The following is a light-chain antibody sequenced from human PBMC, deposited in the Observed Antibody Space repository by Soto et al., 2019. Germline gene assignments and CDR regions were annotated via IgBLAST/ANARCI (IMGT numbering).Light chain of an antibody. CDR3: QQYSNWPRT. Sequence: EIVMTQSPATLSVSPGERATLSCRASQSVTNNLAWYQQKPGQAPRLLISGASTRATGIPARFSGSGSGTELTLTISSLQSEDFAVYFCQQYSNWPRTFGQGTKVEIK. CDR2: GAS. J-gene: IGKJ1*01. V-gene: IGKV3-15*01. CDR1: QSVTNN.